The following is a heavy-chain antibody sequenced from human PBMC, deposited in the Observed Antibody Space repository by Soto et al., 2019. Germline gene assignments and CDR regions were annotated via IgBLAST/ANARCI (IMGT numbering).Heavy chain of an antibody. J-gene: IGHJ4*02. Sequence: SETLSLTCTVSGGSISSSTYYWGWIRQSPGKGLEWIGSIFYSGSTYFNPSFKSRVTISVDTSKNQFSLKLNSVTVADTAVYYCASLSYEQLWWGQGTLLTVSS. CDR1: GGSISSSTYY. V-gene: IGHV4-39*01. D-gene: IGHD1-1*01. CDR2: IFYSGST. CDR3: ASLSYEQLW.